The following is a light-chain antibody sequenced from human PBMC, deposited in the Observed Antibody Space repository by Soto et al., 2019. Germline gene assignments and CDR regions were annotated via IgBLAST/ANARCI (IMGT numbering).Light chain of an antibody. J-gene: IGLJ1*01. Sequence: QSVLTQPPSASGTPGQRVTISCSGSNSIIGSKTVNWYQQLPGTAPKLLIYSNYQRPSGVPDRFSGSKSGTSASLAISGLQSEDEADYYCSAWDASLNGYVFGTGTKVTVL. CDR1: NSIIGSKT. V-gene: IGLV1-44*01. CDR3: SAWDASLNGYV. CDR2: SNY.